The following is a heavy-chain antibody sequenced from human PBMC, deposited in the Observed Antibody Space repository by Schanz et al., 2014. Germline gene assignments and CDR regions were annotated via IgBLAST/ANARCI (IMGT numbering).Heavy chain of an antibody. J-gene: IGHJ4*02. CDR1: RFTFSSYA. Sequence: EVQLLESGGGLVQPGGSLRLSCAASRFTFSSYAMSWVRQAPGKGLEWVSASSDSGDLTYYADSVKGRFTISRDNAKYTLYLQMNSLRAEDTAVYYCVRDAYLQIRGTVFDSWGPGNLVTVSS. V-gene: IGHV3-23*01. CDR3: VRDAYLQIRGTVFDS. CDR2: SSDSGDLT. D-gene: IGHD1-1*01.